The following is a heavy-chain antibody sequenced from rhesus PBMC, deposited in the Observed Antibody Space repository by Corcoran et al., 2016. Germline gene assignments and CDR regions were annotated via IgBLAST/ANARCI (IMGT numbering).Heavy chain of an antibody. D-gene: IGHD4-23*01. V-gene: IGHV1S2*01. CDR2: INPYNGNT. J-gene: IGHJ2*01. CDR3: ARDSPYRDKYFDL. CDR1: GYTFTDSY. Sequence: QVQLVQSGAEVKKPGSSVKVSCKASGYTFTDSYMPWVRQAHRPGLVWMGWINPYNGNTKDAQKFQGRVTMTRDTSTSTAYMELSSLRSEDTAVYYCARDSPYRDKYFDLWGPGTPITISS.